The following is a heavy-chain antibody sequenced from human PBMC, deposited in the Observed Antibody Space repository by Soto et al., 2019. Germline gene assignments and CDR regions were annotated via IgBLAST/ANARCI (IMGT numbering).Heavy chain of an antibody. V-gene: IGHV1-8*01. D-gene: IGHD6-13*01. J-gene: IGHJ6*03. CDR3: SIGPCSGYRDHMDF. CDR1: GYTFTSYD. Sequence: ASVKVSCKASGYTFTSYDINWVRQATGQGLEWMGWMNPNSGNTGYAQKFQGRVTMTRNTSISTAYMELSSLRSEDTAVYYCSIGPCSGYRDHMDFWGKGTTVTVSS. CDR2: MNPNSGNT.